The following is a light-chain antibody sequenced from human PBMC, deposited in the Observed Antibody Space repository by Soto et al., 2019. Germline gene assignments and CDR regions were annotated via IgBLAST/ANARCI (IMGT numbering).Light chain of an antibody. J-gene: IGKJ1*01. CDR3: QRYNGYSPFTWT. CDR2: DAS. CDR1: QSISYW. Sequence: DIQMTQSPSTLSASVGDRVTITCRASQSISYWLAWYQQKPGKAPKVLIYDASSLESGVPSRFSGSGSGTEFTLTISSLQPDDFATYFCQRYNGYSPFTWTFGQGTKVDIK. V-gene: IGKV1-5*01.